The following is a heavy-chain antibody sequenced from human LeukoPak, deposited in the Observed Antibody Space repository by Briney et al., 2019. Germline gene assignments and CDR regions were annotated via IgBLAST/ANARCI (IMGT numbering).Heavy chain of an antibody. Sequence: SETLSLTCTVSGYSISSGYYWGWIRQPPGKGLEWIGSIYHSGGTYYNPSLKSRVTISVDTSKNQFSLKLSSVTAADTAVYYCAGNYYGSGSYYSEDRYWGQGTLVTVSS. CDR1: GYSISSGYY. D-gene: IGHD3-10*01. CDR3: AGNYYGSGSYYSEDRY. V-gene: IGHV4-38-2*02. J-gene: IGHJ4*02. CDR2: IYHSGGT.